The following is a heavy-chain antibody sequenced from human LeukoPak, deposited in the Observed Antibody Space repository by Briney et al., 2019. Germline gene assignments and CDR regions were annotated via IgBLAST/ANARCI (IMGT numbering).Heavy chain of an antibody. V-gene: IGHV3-23*01. D-gene: IGHD7-27*01. CDR2: ISGSGAT. CDR3: AKDLNWGGR. CDR1: GFTFSTSA. J-gene: IGHJ4*02. Sequence: GGSLRLSCAASGFTFSTSAMTWVRQAPGKGLEWVSGISGSGATDYADSVKGRFTISRDNSKNTLYLQINSLRAEDTAVYYCAKDLNWGGRWGQGTLVTVSS.